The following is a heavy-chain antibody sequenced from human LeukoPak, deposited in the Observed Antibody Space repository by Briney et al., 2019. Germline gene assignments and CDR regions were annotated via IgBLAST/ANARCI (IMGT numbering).Heavy chain of an antibody. CDR2: ISGSGGST. CDR1: GFTFSSYA. D-gene: IGHD6-19*01. CDR3: VKDELAVAIFDY. Sequence: GGSLRLSCAASGFTFSSYAMSWVRQAPGKGLEWVSGISGSGGSTYYADSVKGRFAISRDNSKNTFYLQMNSLRAEDSAVYFCVKDELAVAIFDYWGQGTLVTVSS. J-gene: IGHJ4*02. V-gene: IGHV3-23*01.